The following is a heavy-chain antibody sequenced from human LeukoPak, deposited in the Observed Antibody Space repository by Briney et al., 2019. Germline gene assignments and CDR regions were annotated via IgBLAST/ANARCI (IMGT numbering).Heavy chain of an antibody. Sequence: GGSLRLSCAVSGFTFSSYWMQWVRQTPGKGLVWVSRINNDGSETNYVDSVKGRFTISRDNAKNTLYLQMNSLRDEDTAVYYCARDYYGIDYWGQGILVTVSA. J-gene: IGHJ4*02. D-gene: IGHD3-22*01. CDR3: ARDYYGIDY. CDR1: GFTFSSYW. CDR2: INNDGSET. V-gene: IGHV3-74*01.